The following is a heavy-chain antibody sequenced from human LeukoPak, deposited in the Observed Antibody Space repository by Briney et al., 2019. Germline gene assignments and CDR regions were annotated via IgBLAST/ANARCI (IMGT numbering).Heavy chain of an antibody. D-gene: IGHD6-19*01. CDR2: INWNGGST. Sequence: GGSLRLSCAASGFTFDDYGMSWVRQAPGKGLEWVSGINWNGGSTGYADSVKGRFTISRDNAKNSLYLQMNSLRAEDTALYYCARDRVDGIAVAGTTIYYYYYYMDVWGKGTTVTVSS. V-gene: IGHV3-20*04. CDR3: ARDRVDGIAVAGTTIYYYYYYMDV. CDR1: GFTFDDYG. J-gene: IGHJ6*03.